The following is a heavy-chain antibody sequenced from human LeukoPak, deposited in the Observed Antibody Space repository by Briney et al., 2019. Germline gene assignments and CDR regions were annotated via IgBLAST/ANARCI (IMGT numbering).Heavy chain of an antibody. V-gene: IGHV4-34*01. Sequence: PSETLSLTCAVYGGSFSGYYWSWIRQPPGKGLEWIGEINHSGSTNYNPSPKRRDTIAVDTSKTQFSLNLSSVTAADTAVYYCARAQFGVVEGTGFDPWGQGTLVTVSS. D-gene: IGHD3-3*01. CDR1: GGSFSGYY. CDR2: INHSGST. J-gene: IGHJ5*02. CDR3: ARAQFGVVEGTGFDP.